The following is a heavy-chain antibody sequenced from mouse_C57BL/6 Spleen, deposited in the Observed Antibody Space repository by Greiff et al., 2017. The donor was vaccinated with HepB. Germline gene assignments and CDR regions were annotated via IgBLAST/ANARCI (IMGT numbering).Heavy chain of an antibody. CDR1: GFNFKNNY. V-gene: IGHV14-3*01. Sequence: EVQLQQSVAELVRPGASVKLSCTASGFNFKNNYMHWVKQRPEQCLEWIGRIDPANGNTKYAPKFQGKATITADTASNTAYLQLSSLTSEDTAIYYCARGTGAEDYWGQGTTLTVSA. D-gene: IGHD4-1*01. CDR3: ARGTGAEDY. J-gene: IGHJ2*01. CDR2: IDPANGNT.